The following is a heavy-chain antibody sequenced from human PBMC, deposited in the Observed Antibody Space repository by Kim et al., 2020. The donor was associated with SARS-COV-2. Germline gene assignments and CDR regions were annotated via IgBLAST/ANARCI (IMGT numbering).Heavy chain of an antibody. D-gene: IGHD3-16*02. CDR2: INPSGGST. V-gene: IGHV1-46*01. CDR3: ARDGGQNYDYVWGSYRYTGHFDY. Sequence: ASVKVSCKASGYTFTSYYMHWVRQAPGQGLEWMGIINPSGGSTSYAQKFQGRVTMTRDTSTSTVYMELSSLRSEDTAVYYCARDGGQNYDYVWGSYRYTGHFDYWGQGTLVTVSS. CDR1: GYTFTSYY. J-gene: IGHJ4*02.